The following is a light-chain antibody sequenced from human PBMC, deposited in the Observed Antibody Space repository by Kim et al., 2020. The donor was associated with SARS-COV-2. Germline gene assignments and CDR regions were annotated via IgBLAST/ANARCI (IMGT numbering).Light chain of an antibody. V-gene: IGLV2-14*01. J-gene: IGLJ1*01. CDR2: EVN. Sequence: QSALTQPASVSGSPGQSITISCTGTSSDVGSYNYVSWYQQFPGKAPKLMIYEVNNRPSGVSHRFSGSKSGNTASQTISGLQAEDEADYYCSSYTSSRTLAFVFGAGTKVTVL. CDR3: SSYTSSRTLAFV. CDR1: SSDVGSYNY.